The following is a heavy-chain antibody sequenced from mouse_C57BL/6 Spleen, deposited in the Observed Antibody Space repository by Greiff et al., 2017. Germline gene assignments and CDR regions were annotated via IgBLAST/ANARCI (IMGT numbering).Heavy chain of an antibody. Sequence: QVQLKESGPGLVAPSQSLSITCTVSGFSLTSYAISWVRQPPGKGLEWLGVIWTGGGTNYKSALKSRLSISKDNSKSQVFLKMNSLQTDDTARYYCARNYIHYYGSSLHAMDYWGQGTSVTVSS. D-gene: IGHD1-1*01. V-gene: IGHV2-9-1*01. CDR3: ARNYIHYYGSSLHAMDY. J-gene: IGHJ4*01. CDR1: GFSLTSYA. CDR2: IWTGGGT.